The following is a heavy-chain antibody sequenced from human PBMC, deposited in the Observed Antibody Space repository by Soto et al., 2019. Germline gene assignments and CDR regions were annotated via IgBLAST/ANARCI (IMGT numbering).Heavy chain of an antibody. CDR1: GYTFTGHY. Sequence: QVQLVQSGAEVKPPGASVKVSCKASGYTFTGHYMHWVRQVSGRRLEFLGWLKPDNGGTYYAPKLQGTATTTRDTSNTSAYMEMSGLHSDATAVYFCARDLCPLGSGSPCPTFGMDLWGQGTTVAVSS. CDR3: ARDLCPLGSGSPCPTFGMDL. D-gene: IGHD3-10*01. J-gene: IGHJ6*02. V-gene: IGHV1-2*02. CDR2: LKPDNGGT.